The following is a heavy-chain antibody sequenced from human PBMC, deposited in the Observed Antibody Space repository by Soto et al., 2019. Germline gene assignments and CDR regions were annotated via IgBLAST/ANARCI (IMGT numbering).Heavy chain of an antibody. CDR2: INPNSGGT. CDR1: GGTFSSYA. Sequence: QVQLVQSGAEVKKPGSSVKVSCKASGGTFSSYAISWVRQAPGQGLEWMGGINPNSGGTNYAQKFQGRVTMTRDTSISTAYMELSRLRSDDTAVYYCARDPRTMIVVGMDYWGQGTLVTVSS. J-gene: IGHJ4*02. CDR3: ARDPRTMIVVGMDY. D-gene: IGHD3-22*01. V-gene: IGHV1-2*02.